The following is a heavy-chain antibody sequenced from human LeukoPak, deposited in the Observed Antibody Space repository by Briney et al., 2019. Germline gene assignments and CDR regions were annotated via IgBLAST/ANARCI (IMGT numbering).Heavy chain of an antibody. Sequence: PSQTLSLTCTVSGGSISSGSYYWSWLRQPAGTGLEWIGRIYTSGSTNYNPSLKSRVTISVDTSKNQFSLKLSSVTAADTAVYYCASTPRYFDWLLYGVNDYWGQGTLVTVSS. CDR3: ASTPRYFDWLLYGVNDY. CDR2: IYTSGST. CDR1: GGSISSGSYY. J-gene: IGHJ4*02. V-gene: IGHV4-61*02. D-gene: IGHD3-9*01.